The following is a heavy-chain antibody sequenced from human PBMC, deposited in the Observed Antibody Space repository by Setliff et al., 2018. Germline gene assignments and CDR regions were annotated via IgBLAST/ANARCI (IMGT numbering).Heavy chain of an antibody. J-gene: IGHJ4*02. Sequence: ASVKVSCKASGYAFSDYGVTWVRQAPGQGPEWVGWISPHTDNTYYAPNFEGRVSLTTDTSTSTAYMELRSLRSDDTAVYYCSRSVRFCTKTVCQRLSGDDCRGQGTRVTVSS. CDR3: SRSVRFCTKTVCQRLSGDDC. CDR1: GYAFSDYG. V-gene: IGHV1-18*01. CDR2: ISPHTDNT. D-gene: IGHD2-8*01.